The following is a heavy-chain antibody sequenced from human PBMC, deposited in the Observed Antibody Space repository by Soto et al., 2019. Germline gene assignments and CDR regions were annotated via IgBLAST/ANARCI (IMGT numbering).Heavy chain of an antibody. D-gene: IGHD6-13*01. V-gene: IGHV4-34*01. Sequence: PSETLSLTCAVYGGSFSGYYWTWIRQPPGTGLEWIGEINHSGSTNYNPSLKSRVTISVDTSKNQFSLKLSSVTAADTAVYYCAREFSMFEQQLAIFDYWGQGTLVTVSS. CDR1: GGSFSGYY. J-gene: IGHJ4*02. CDR3: AREFSMFEQQLAIFDY. CDR2: INHSGST.